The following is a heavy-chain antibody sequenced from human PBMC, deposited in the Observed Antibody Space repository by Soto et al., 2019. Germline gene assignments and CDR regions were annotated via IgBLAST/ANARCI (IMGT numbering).Heavy chain of an antibody. CDR1: GGSISSYY. CDR3: AVGEIIAVAGSYYYYYGMDV. D-gene: IGHD6-19*01. CDR2: IYYSGST. J-gene: IGHJ6*02. Sequence: PSETLSLTCTVSGGSISSYYWSWIRQPPGKGLEWIEYIYYSGSTNYNPSLKSRVTISVDTSKNQFSLKLISVTAADTAVYYFAVGEIIAVAGSYYYYYGMDVWGQGTTVTVS. V-gene: IGHV4-59*01.